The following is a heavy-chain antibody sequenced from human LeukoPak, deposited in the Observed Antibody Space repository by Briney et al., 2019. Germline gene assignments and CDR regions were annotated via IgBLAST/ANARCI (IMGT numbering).Heavy chain of an antibody. CDR1: GFTFSSYG. CDR2: IRYDGSNK. CDR3: AKDQYYCGSGSDY. D-gene: IGHD3-10*01. J-gene: IGHJ4*02. V-gene: IGHV3-30*02. Sequence: GGSLRLSCAASGFTFSSYGMHWVRQAPGKGLEWVAFIRYDGSNKYYADSVKGRFTISRDNSKNTLYLQMNSLRAEDTAVYYCAKDQYYCGSGSDYWGQGTLVTVPS.